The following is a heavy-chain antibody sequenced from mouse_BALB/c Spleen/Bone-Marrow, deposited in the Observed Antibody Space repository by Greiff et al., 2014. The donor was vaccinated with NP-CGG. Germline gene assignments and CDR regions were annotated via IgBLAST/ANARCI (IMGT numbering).Heavy chain of an antibody. J-gene: IGHJ2*01. CDR1: GFTFTDYE. CDR2: IHPGSGGT. Sequence: VKLVESGAELVRPGASVKLSCKALGFTFTDYEMHWVKQTPVHGLEWIGTIHPGSGGTAYNQNFKGKATLTADKSSRSAYMKLSRLTAEDFAVYYCTREKVGDFDYWGQGTTLTVSS. CDR3: TREKVGDFDY. V-gene: IGHV1-15*01.